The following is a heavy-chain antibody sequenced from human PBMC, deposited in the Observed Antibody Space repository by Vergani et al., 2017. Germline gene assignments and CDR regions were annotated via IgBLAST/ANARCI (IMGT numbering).Heavy chain of an antibody. CDR2: IYYSGST. Sequence: QVQLQESGPGLVKPSQTLSLTCTVSGGSISSGGYYWSWIRQHPGKGLEWIGYIYYSGSTYYNPSLKSRVTISVDTSQNQFSLKLSSGTAADTAVYYCARVTEYYYVWGSYRSHNWFDPWGQGTLVTVSS. V-gene: IGHV4-31*03. D-gene: IGHD3-16*02. CDR1: GGSISSGGYY. J-gene: IGHJ5*02. CDR3: ARVTEYYYVWGSYRSHNWFDP.